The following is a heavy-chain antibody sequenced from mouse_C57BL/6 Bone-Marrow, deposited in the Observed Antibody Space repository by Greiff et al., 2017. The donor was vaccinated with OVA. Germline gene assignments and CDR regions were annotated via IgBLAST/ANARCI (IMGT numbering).Heavy chain of an antibody. V-gene: IGHV1-81*01. Sequence: VQLQESGAELARPGASVKLSCKASGYTFTSYGISWVKQRTGQGLEWIGEIYPRSGNTYYNEKFKGKATLTADKSSSTAYMELRSLTSEDSAVYFCARDVGWYFDVWGTGTTVTVSS. CDR2: IYPRSGNT. CDR3: ARDVGWYFDV. D-gene: IGHD3-3*01. CDR1: GYTFTSYG. J-gene: IGHJ1*03.